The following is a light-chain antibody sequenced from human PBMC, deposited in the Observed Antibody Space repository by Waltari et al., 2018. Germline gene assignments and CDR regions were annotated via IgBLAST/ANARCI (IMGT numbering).Light chain of an antibody. CDR3: TSYTTSGTWV. V-gene: IGLV2-14*03. Sequence: QSALTQPASVSGSPGQSITISCTGTTSDVGPFNFVPWYQQHPGKAPKLIVYDVSDRPSGVSNRFSGSKSGNTASLTLSGLQAEDEADYYCTSYTTSGTWVFGGGTKLTVL. CDR1: TSDVGPFNF. CDR2: DVS. J-gene: IGLJ3*02.